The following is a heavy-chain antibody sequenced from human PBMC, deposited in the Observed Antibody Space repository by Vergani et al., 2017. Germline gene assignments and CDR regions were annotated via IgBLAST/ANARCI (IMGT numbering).Heavy chain of an antibody. Sequence: QGQLAQSGAEVKKPGSSVKVSCKASGGTFSSNSISWVRQAPGQGLEWMGWINPNSGGTNYAQKFQGRVTMTRDTSISTAYMELSRLRSEDTAVYYCAREGPTAAGYYYYYGMDVWGQGTTVTVSS. CDR1: GGTFSSNS. CDR3: AREGPTAAGYYYYYGMDV. V-gene: IGHV1-2*02. D-gene: IGHD6-13*01. J-gene: IGHJ6*02. CDR2: INPNSGGT.